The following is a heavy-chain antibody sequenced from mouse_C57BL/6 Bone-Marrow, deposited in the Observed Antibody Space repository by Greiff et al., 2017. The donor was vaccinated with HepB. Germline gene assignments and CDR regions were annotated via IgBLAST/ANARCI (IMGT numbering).Heavy chain of an antibody. CDR1: GFTFSNYW. CDR3: TRGYYSNSDGYWYFDV. V-gene: IGHV6-3*01. J-gene: IGHJ1*03. Sequence: EVKLVESGGGLVQPGGSMKLSCVASGFTFSNYWMNWVRQSPEKGLEWVAQIRLKSDNYATHYAESVKGRFTISRDDSKSSVYLQMNNLRAEDTGIYYCTRGYYSNSDGYWYFDVWGTGTTVTVSS. CDR2: IRLKSDNYAT. D-gene: IGHD2-5*01.